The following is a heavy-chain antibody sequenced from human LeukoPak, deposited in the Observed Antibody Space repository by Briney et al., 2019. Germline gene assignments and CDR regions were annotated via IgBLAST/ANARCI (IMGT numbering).Heavy chain of an antibody. D-gene: IGHD1-26*01. CDR2: ISGSGGST. J-gene: IGHJ4*02. Sequence: ETLSLTCTVSGGSISTSSYYWGWVRQAPGKGLEWVSAISGSGGSTSYADSVKGRFTISGDNSKNTLYLQMNSLRAEDTAVYYCAKALGTTTYYFDYWGQGTLVTVSS. CDR1: GGSISTSSYY. CDR3: AKALGTTTYYFDY. V-gene: IGHV3-23*01.